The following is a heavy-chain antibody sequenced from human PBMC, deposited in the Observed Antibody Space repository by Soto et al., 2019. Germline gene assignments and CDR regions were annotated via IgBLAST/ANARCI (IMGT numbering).Heavy chain of an antibody. CDR2: INPKNCAT. Sequence: VASVKVSFKASGYTFTDYYLHWVRQAPGQGLELMGWINPKNCATIYAQKFQGRVTMTRDTSISTAYMELSRLRSDDTAVYSCARVYYDSNCHIDDWGQGTLVTVSS. V-gene: IGHV1-2*02. D-gene: IGHD3-22*01. CDR3: ARVYYDSNCHIDD. J-gene: IGHJ4*02. CDR1: GYTFTDYY.